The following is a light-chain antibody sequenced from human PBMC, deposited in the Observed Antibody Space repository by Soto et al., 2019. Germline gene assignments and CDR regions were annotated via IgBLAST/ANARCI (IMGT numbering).Light chain of an antibody. CDR1: NSDVGGYDA. Sequence: QSALTRPASVSGSPGQSITISCTGTNSDVGGYDAVSWYQQHPGKAPKVMIYEVSVRPSGVSKRFSGSKSGNTASLTISGLQAEDEADYYCSSYTSDSGRVFGGGTKLTVL. V-gene: IGLV2-14*01. CDR3: SSYTSDSGRV. CDR2: EVS. J-gene: IGLJ2*01.